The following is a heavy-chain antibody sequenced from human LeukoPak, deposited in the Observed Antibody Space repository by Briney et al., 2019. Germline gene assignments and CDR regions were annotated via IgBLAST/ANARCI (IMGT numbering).Heavy chain of an antibody. V-gene: IGHV4-59*08. Sequence: SETLSLTCTVSGGSISSYYWSWIRQPPGKGLEWIGYIYYSGSTNYNPSLKSRVTISVDTSKNQFSLKLSSVTAADTAVYYCARHGYYYYYYGMDVWGQGTTVTVS. CDR3: ARHGYYYYYYGMDV. CDR2: IYYSGST. J-gene: IGHJ6*02. CDR1: GGSISSYY. D-gene: IGHD2-2*03.